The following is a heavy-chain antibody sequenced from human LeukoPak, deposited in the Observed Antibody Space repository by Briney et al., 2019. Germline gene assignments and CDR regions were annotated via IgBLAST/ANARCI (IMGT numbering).Heavy chain of an antibody. Sequence: PGGSLRLSCAASGFTFSSYAMSWVRQAPGKGLEWVSAISGSGGSTYYADSVKGRFTISRDNSKNTLYLQMNSLRAEDTAVYYCAKASWDEGLYYYFDYWGQGTLVTVSS. D-gene: IGHD2-2*01. CDR2: ISGSGGST. V-gene: IGHV3-23*01. CDR3: AKASWDEGLYYYFDY. J-gene: IGHJ4*02. CDR1: GFTFSSYA.